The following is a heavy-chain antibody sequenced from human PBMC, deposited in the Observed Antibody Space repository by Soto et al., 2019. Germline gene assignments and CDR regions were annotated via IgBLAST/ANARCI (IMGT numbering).Heavy chain of an antibody. CDR3: AEQWLVRY. Sequence: GGSLRLSCAGSGFTFRSYGMSWARQAPGKGLEWVAGISANGGTTFYADSVKGRFTISRDNSNSTLYLQMNSLRRDDTAVYYCAEQWLVRYWGQGTLVTVSS. V-gene: IGHV3-23*01. J-gene: IGHJ4*02. CDR1: GFTFRSYG. D-gene: IGHD6-19*01. CDR2: ISANGGTT.